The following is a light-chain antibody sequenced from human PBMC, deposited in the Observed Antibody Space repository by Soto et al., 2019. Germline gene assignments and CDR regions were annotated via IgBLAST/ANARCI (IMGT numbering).Light chain of an antibody. CDR1: QSVSNNY. CDR2: GAS. V-gene: IGKV3-20*01. CDR3: QQYVSSPPT. J-gene: IGKJ4*01. Sequence: EIVLTQSPGTLSLSPVERATLSCMTSQSVSNNYLAWYQQKPGQAPRLLIYGASSRAPGVPDRFSASASGADFSLTISRLEPADFAVYYCQQYVSSPPTFGGGTKVDIK.